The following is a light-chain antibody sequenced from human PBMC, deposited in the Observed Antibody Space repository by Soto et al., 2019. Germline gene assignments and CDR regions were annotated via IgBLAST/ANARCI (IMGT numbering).Light chain of an antibody. J-gene: IGKJ5*01. CDR1: QSLTTRY. CDR2: GAS. Sequence: EMVLTKSPGTLYLFPGERATLSCMASQSLTTRYLAWYQQKPGQAPRLLIYGASSSATRIPDRFSGSGSRTDFTLSISSREPEDFAVYSWQQYGRSPTFGQGTRLEIK. V-gene: IGKV3-20*01. CDR3: QQYGRSPT.